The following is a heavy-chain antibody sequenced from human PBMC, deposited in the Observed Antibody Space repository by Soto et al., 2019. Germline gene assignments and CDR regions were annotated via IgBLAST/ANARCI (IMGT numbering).Heavy chain of an antibody. CDR2: ISSNGGRNGGRA. CDR1: GFTFSDFA. V-gene: IGHV3-23*01. J-gene: IGHJ4*02. Sequence: EVQLLESGGGLVQPGGSLRLSCAASGFTFSDFAMTWVRQTPEKGLEWVSTISSNGGRNGGRAFYADSVKGRFTISRDDSKNALFLQMNSLRAEDTALYYCTRSYLTYYFDYWGPGTRVPVSS. D-gene: IGHD3-10*01. CDR3: TRSYLTYYFDY.